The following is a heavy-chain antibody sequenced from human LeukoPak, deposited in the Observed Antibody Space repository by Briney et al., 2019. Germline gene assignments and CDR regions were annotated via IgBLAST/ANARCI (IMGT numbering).Heavy chain of an antibody. CDR1: GYSFTSYY. Sequence: GASVKVSCKASGYSFTSYYMNWVRQAPGQGLEWMGTINPSGGSTSYAQKLQGRVTMTTDTSTSTAYMELRSLRSDDTAVYYCARDLEWGVAGTTWGQGTLVTVSS. J-gene: IGHJ5*02. CDR3: ARDLEWGVAGTT. V-gene: IGHV1-46*01. D-gene: IGHD6-19*01. CDR2: INPSGGST.